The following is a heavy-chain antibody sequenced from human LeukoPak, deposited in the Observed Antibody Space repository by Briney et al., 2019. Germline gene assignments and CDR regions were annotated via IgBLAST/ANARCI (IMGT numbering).Heavy chain of an antibody. CDR1: GVTSSNLG. J-gene: IGHJ1*01. CDR2: IWYDGSNK. Sequence: PRRSLRLSCAASGVTSSNLGTHWVRQAPGKGLEWVAVIWYDGSNKYYADSVKGRFTISRDNSKNTLYLQMNSLRGEDTAIDYCAKDTHSRYFQDWGQGTLVTASS. CDR3: AKDTHSRYFQD. V-gene: IGHV3-33*06.